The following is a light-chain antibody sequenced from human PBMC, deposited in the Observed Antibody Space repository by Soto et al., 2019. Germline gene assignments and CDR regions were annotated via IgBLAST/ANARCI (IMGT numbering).Light chain of an antibody. J-gene: IGKJ1*01. Sequence: DIQMTQSPSTLSASVADRVTITCRASQSISSWLAWYQQKPGKAPKLLIYDASSLESGVPSRFSGSGSGTEFTLTISSLQPDDFATYYRQQYNSYWTFGQGTKVDIK. V-gene: IGKV1-5*01. CDR3: QQYNSYWT. CDR1: QSISSW. CDR2: DAS.